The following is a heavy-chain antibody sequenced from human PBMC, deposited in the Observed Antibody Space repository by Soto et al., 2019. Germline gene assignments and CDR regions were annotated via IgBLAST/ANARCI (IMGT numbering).Heavy chain of an antibody. Sequence: LRLSCSASAFTVSSNYMSCVRQAPGDGLEGVSVIYSGGSTYYADSVKGRVTISRDKSKNTVYLQMSSLRAEDTAMYYCARVVVAFLVWYFDPWGRGTLVTVSS. V-gene: IGHV3-53*01. D-gene: IGHD2-15*01. CDR3: ARVVVAFLVWYFDP. CDR1: AFTVSSNY. J-gene: IGHJ2*01. CDR2: IYSGGST.